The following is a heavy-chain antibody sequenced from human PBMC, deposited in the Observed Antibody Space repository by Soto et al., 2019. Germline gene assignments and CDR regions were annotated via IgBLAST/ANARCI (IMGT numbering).Heavy chain of an antibody. V-gene: IGHV1-58*01. D-gene: IGHD2-21*02. CDR3: AADPYCGGDCYLDC. CDR1: GFTFVNTA. Sequence: AVKAFCKAPGFTFVNTAVQWVRQARGQGLEWIGWIVVGGGNTNYAQKFHERVTITRAXXTNXAXMELXSLRSEDTAVYYCAADPYCGGDCYLDCWG. CDR2: IVVGGGNT. J-gene: IGHJ4*03.